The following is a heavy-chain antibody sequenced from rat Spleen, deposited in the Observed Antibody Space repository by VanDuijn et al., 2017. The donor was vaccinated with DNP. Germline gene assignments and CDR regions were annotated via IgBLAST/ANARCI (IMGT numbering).Heavy chain of an antibody. CDR2: INTDGGST. D-gene: IGHD1-4*01. CDR3: AKEHHGYNYHYYYAMDA. J-gene: IGHJ4*01. V-gene: IGHV5-27*01. CDR1: GFIFSYYD. Sequence: EVQLVESGGGLVQPGRSLKLSCAASGFIFSYYDMAWVRQAPTKGLEWVASINTDGGSTYYPGSVKGRFTISRDNAEDTVYLQMNSLRSEDTATYYCAKEHHGYNYHYYYAMDAWGQGTSVTVSS.